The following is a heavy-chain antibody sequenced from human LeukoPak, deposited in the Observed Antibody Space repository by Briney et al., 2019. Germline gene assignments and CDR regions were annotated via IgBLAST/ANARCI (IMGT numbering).Heavy chain of an antibody. CDR1: GFTFSSYG. Sequence: PGRSLRRSCAASGFTFSSYGMHWVRQARGKGLEWVAVISYDGSNKYYADSVKGRFTISRDNSKNTLYLQMNSLRAEDTAVYYCAKDGNSGYDLDFDYWGQGTLVTVSS. V-gene: IGHV3-30*18. CDR3: AKDGNSGYDLDFDY. J-gene: IGHJ4*02. D-gene: IGHD5-12*01. CDR2: ISYDGSNK.